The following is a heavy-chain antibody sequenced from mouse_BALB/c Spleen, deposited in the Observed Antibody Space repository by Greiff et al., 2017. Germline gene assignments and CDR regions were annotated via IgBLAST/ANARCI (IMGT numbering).Heavy chain of an antibody. J-gene: IGHJ2*01. CDR2: ISSGGSYT. CDR1: GFTFSSYG. D-gene: IGHD1-2*01. V-gene: IGHV5-6*03. Sequence: EVKLMESGGGLVQPGGSLKLSCAASGFTFSSYGMSWVRQTPDKRLEWVATISSGGSYTYYPDSVKGRFTISRDNAKNTLYLQMSSLKSEDTAMYYCARQNYYGYGIDYWGQGTTLTVSS. CDR3: ARQNYYGYGIDY.